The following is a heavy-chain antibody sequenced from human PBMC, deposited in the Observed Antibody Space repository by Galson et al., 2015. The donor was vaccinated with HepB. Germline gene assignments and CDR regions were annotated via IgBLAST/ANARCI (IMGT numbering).Heavy chain of an antibody. Sequence: SVKVSCKASGYTFRAYDINWVRQATGQGLEWMGWMSPNSGKTGYAQAFQGGVTMTRETSINTAYMELSSLRSEDTAVYYCARNVPETGDCHYWGQGTRVTVS. D-gene: IGHD7-27*01. CDR2: MSPNSGKT. CDR1: GYTFRAYD. J-gene: IGHJ4*02. V-gene: IGHV1-8*01. CDR3: ARNVPETGDCHY.